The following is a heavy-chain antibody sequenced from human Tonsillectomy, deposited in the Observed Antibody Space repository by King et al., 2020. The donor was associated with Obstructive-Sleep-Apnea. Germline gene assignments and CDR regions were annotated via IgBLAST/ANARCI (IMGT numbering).Heavy chain of an antibody. V-gene: IGHV3-30*18. CDR3: AKDQRDIVATITGNFDY. CDR2: ISYDGSNK. Sequence: VQLVESGGGVVQPGRSLRLSCAASGFTFSSYGMHWVRQAPGKGLEWVAVISYDGSNKYYADSVKGRFTISRDNSKNTLYLQMNSLRAEDTAVYYCAKDQRDIVATITGNFDYWGQGTLVTVSS. J-gene: IGHJ4*02. CDR1: GFTFSSYG. D-gene: IGHD5-12*01.